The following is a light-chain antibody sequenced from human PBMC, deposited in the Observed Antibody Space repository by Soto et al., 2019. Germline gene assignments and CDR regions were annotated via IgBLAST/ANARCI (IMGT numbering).Light chain of an antibody. V-gene: IGKV3-20*01. CDR1: QSISSTY. CDR2: GAS. Sequence: ENVLTQSPGTLSLSPGERATLSCRASQSISSTYLAWYQQKPGQPPRLLMYGASNRATGIPDRVSGSGSGTDFTLTISRLEPEDFAVYYCHQYSGAPPLTFGGGTKVEIK. CDR3: HQYSGAPPLT. J-gene: IGKJ4*01.